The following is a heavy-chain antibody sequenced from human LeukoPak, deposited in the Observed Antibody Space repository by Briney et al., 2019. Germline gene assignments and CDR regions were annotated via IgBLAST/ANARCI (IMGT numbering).Heavy chain of an antibody. V-gene: IGHV3-30-3*01. D-gene: IGHD5-18*01. J-gene: IGHJ4*02. Sequence: GRSLRLSCAASGFTFSNFAIHWVRQAPGKGLEWVVVISYDGSNKYYADSVKGRFTISRDNSKNTLYLQMNSLRAEDTAVYYCAKGDGRYSYGYYFDYWGQGTLVTVSS. CDR3: AKGDGRYSYGYYFDY. CDR2: ISYDGSNK. CDR1: GFTFSNFA.